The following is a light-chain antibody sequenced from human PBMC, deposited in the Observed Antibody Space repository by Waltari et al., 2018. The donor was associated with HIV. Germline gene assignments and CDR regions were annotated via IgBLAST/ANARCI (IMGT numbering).Light chain of an antibody. V-gene: IGLV1-47*01. J-gene: IGLJ3*02. Sequence: QSVLTQPASASGTPGQRVTFSCSGSSSNIGNNYVYWYQQLPETAPKVLTYRSNQRPSGVPDRFSGSKSGTSASLAISGLRSEDEADYYCAAWDDSLSGPVFGGGTKVTVL. CDR1: SSNIGNNY. CDR2: RSN. CDR3: AAWDDSLSGPV.